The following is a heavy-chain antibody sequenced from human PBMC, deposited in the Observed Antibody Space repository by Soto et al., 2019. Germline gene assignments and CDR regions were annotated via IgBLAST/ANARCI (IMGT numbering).Heavy chain of an antibody. CDR1: GGSISSGGYY. CDR3: ARDRGIAAAGTGGWFDP. CDR2: IYYSGST. V-gene: IGHV4-31*03. D-gene: IGHD6-13*01. Sequence: SETLSLTCTVSGGSISSGGYYWSWIRQHPGKGLEWIGHIYYSGSTYYNQSLKSRVTISVDTSKNQFSMKLSSVTAADTAVYYCARDRGIAAAGTGGWFDPWGQGTLVTVSS. J-gene: IGHJ5*02.